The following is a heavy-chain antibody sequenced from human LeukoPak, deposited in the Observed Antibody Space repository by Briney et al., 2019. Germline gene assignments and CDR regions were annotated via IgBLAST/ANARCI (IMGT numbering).Heavy chain of an antibody. V-gene: IGHV4-59*01. CDR1: GGSISSGY. Sequence: SETLSLTCSVSGGSISSGYWSWIRQPPGKGLQWIAFVSYSGSPDYNPSLKSRVTISIDTSKNHFSLKLTSVTSADTAVYYCARGGASSRYFDFWGQGTLVTVPS. J-gene: IGHJ4*02. D-gene: IGHD6-13*01. CDR3: ARGGASSRYFDF. CDR2: VSYSGSP.